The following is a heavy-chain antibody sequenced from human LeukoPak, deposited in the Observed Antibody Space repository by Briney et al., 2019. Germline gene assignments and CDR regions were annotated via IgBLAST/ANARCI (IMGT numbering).Heavy chain of an antibody. V-gene: IGHV4-34*01. D-gene: IGHD4-17*01. CDR3: ASWPTGDYPNRFDP. Sequence: PSETLSLTCAVYGGSFSGYYWSWIRQPPGKGLEWIGEINHSGSTNYNPSLKSRVTISVDTSKNQFSLKLSSVTAADTAVYYCASWPTGDYPNRFDPWGQGTLVTVSS. J-gene: IGHJ5*02. CDR2: INHSGST. CDR1: GGSFSGYY.